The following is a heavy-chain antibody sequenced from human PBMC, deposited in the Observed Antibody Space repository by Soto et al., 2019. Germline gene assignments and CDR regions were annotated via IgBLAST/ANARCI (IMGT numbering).Heavy chain of an antibody. D-gene: IGHD5-18*01. J-gene: IGHJ6*02. CDR2: IYYSGST. V-gene: IGHV4-30-4*01. CDR3: ARVGCIYGIGIEMDV. Sequence: SETLSLTCTVSGGSISSGDYYWSWIRQPPGKGLEWIGYIYYSGSTYYNPSLKSRVTISVDTSKNQFSLKLSSVTAADTAVYYCARVGCIYGIGIEMDVWGQGTTVTVSS. CDR1: GGSISSGDYY.